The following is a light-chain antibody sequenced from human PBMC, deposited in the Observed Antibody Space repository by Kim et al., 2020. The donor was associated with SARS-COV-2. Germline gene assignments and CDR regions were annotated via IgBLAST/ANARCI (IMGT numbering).Light chain of an antibody. CDR1: QGISNY. CDR3: QQYYSYPQT. Sequence: ASTGDRVSLTCRASQGISNYLAWYQQKPGKAPKLLIYAASTLQSGVPSRFSGSGSGTEFTLTISCLQSEDFATYYCQQYYSYPQTFGQGTKVDIK. CDR2: AAS. J-gene: IGKJ1*01. V-gene: IGKV1-8*01.